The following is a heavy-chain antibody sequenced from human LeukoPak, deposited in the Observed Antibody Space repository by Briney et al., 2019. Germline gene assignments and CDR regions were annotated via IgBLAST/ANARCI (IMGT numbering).Heavy chain of an antibody. CDR3: AKACTLAVGGGHYYMVV. D-gene: IGHD6-19*01. CDR2: RRYYGDNK. J-gene: IGHJ6*03. CDR1: GFTFSHYD. V-gene: IGHV3-30*02. Sequence: GWALRLSCAASGFTFSHYDMHWVRQAPGRGLEWVAFRRYYGDNKYYADSVKGRFTISRDNSNNTLYLQMYSLSAEDTAVFYCAKACTLAVGGGHYYMVVWGKGTTVTVSS.